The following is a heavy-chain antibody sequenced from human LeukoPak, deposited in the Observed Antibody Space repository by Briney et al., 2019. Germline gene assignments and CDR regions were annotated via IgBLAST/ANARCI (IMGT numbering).Heavy chain of an antibody. Sequence: GVSLRLSCAASGFTFSSYAMSWVRQAPGKGLEWVSGISGSGGSTYYADSVKGRFTISRDNSKNTLYLQMNSLRAEDTAVYYCAKDQSVVITSVGDYWGQGTLVTVSS. CDR1: GFTFSSYA. CDR2: ISGSGGST. CDR3: AKDQSVVITSVGDY. V-gene: IGHV3-23*01. D-gene: IGHD3-22*01. J-gene: IGHJ4*02.